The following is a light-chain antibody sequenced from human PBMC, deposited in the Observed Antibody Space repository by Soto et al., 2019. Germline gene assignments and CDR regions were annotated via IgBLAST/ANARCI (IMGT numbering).Light chain of an antibody. CDR1: HSISNY. CDR3: QQSYTAPLT. V-gene: IGKV1-39*01. CDR2: AAS. Sequence: IQLTQSPSSLSASVGDRVSISCRASHSISNYLNWYQQKPGKAPKVLIFAASRLQSGVPSRFSGSGSGTDFTLTIRSLQPEDFATYYCQQSYTAPLTFGGGTKVDIK. J-gene: IGKJ4*01.